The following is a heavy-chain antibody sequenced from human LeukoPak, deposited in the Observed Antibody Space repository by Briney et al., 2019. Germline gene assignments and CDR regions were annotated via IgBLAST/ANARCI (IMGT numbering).Heavy chain of an antibody. J-gene: IGHJ4*02. Sequence: GGSLRLSCAASGFTFSSYALSWVRQAPGKGLEWVSAISGSGGSTYYADSVKGRFTISRDNSKNTLYLQMNSLRAEDTAVYYCAKDLRAYDVKFDYWGQGTLVTVSS. CDR3: AKDLRAYDVKFDY. D-gene: IGHD1-1*01. V-gene: IGHV3-23*01. CDR1: GFTFSSYA. CDR2: ISGSGGST.